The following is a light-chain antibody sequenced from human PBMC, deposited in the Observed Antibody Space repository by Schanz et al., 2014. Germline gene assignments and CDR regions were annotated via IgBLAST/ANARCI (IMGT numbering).Light chain of an antibody. V-gene: IGLV2-14*02. J-gene: IGLJ1*01. CDR1: SSDVGSYNL. Sequence: QSALTQPASVSGSPGQSITISCTGTSSDVGSYNLVSWYQQHPGKAPKLMIYEGSKRPSGLSNRFSGSRSGNTASLTISGLQAEDEADYYCSSYTSISTLNYVFGSGTKLTVL. CDR3: SSYTSISTLNYV. CDR2: EGS.